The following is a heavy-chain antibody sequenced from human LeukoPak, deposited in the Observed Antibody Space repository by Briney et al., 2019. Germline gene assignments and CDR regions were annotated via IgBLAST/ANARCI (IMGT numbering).Heavy chain of an antibody. CDR2: INHSGST. CDR1: GGSFSGYY. J-gene: IGHJ4*02. CDR3: GRSRVQLWNSIAAAGIGECVGY. D-gene: IGHD6-13*01. V-gene: IGHV4-34*01. Sequence: SETLSLTCAVYGGSFSGYYWSWIRQPPGKGLEWIGEINHSGSTNYNPSLKSRVTISVDTSKNQFSLKLSSVTAADTAVYYCGRSRVQLWNSIAAAGIGECVGYWGQGTLVTVSS.